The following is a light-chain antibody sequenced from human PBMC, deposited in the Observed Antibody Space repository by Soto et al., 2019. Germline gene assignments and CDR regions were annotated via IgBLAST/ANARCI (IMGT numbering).Light chain of an antibody. V-gene: IGKV1-39*01. CDR1: QSINSY. CDR2: AAT. J-gene: IGKJ5*01. Sequence: DIQMTQSPSSLSASVGDRVTINCRASQSINSYLNWYQQKPGKAPKLLIYAATSLQRGIPSRFSGSGSGTDFTLTISSLQPEDFATYYCQQSYKTPRTFGQGTRLEIK. CDR3: QQSYKTPRT.